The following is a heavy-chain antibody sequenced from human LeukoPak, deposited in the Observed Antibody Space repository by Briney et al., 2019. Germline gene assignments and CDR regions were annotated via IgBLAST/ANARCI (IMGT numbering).Heavy chain of an antibody. J-gene: IGHJ4*02. CDR1: GFTFRRYA. Sequence: GGFVRLSCAASGFTFRRYAMHGVRQAPGKGLEGVAVISYDGSNKYYADSVKGRFTISRDNSKNTLYLQMNSLRAEDTAVYYCARGRYFDILTGSYLDYWGQGTLVTVSS. CDR3: ARGRYFDILTGSYLDY. D-gene: IGHD3-9*01. V-gene: IGHV3-30*04. CDR2: ISYDGSNK.